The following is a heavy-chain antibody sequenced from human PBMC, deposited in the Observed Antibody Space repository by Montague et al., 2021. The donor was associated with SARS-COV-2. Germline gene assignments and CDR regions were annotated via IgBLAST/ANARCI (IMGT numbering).Heavy chain of an antibody. J-gene: IGHJ4*02. CDR2: IRTTGHT. V-gene: IGHV4-61*02. CDR3: ARFGYGTLGFDL. D-gene: IGHD3-10*01. Sequence: TLSLTCTVSGASISTGIYYWSWIRQPAGKGLEWIGRIRTTGHTDYNSSLESRVFMSVDTSTNQFSLSLTSVTAADTSVYFCARFGYGTLGFDLWGQGTLVTVSS. CDR1: GASISTGIYY.